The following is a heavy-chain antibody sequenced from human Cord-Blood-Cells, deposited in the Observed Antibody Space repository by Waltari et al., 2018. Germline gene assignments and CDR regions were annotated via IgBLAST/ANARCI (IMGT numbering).Heavy chain of an antibody. Sequence: FTSYDINWVRQATGQGLEWMGWMNPNSGNTGYAQKFQGRVTMTRNTSISTAYMELSSLRSEDTAVYYCARGGYSGYDFDYWGQGTLVTVSS. J-gene: IGHJ4*02. D-gene: IGHD5-12*01. CDR2: MNPNSGNT. V-gene: IGHV1-8*01. CDR1: FTSYD. CDR3: ARGGYSGYDFDY.